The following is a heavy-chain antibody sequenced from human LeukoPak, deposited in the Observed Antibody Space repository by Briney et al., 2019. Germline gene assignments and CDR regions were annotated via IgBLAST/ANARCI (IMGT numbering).Heavy chain of an antibody. V-gene: IGHV3-23*01. D-gene: IGHD2-2*01. CDR2: ISGSGGST. CDR1: GFTFSSYA. Sequence: GGSLRLSCAASGFTFSSYAMSWVRQAPGKGLEWVSAISGSGGSTYYADSVKGRFTISRDNSKNTLYLQMNSLRAEDTAVYYCAREGPLLYCSSNSCYSDAFDIWGQGTMVTVSS. J-gene: IGHJ3*02. CDR3: AREGPLLYCSSNSCYSDAFDI.